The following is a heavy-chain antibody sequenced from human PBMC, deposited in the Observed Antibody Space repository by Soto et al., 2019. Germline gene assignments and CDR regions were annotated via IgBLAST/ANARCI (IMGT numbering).Heavy chain of an antibody. CDR3: AKEEAAAGPEYYYYYYGMDV. CDR1: GYTFTSFA. V-gene: IGHV1-3*01. Sequence: ASVKVSCKASGYTFTSFAIQWVRQAPGQRLEWMGWLNAGNGNTKYYADSVKGRFTISRDNSKNTLYLQMNSLRAEDTAVYYCAKEEAAAGPEYYYYYYGMDVWGQGTTVTVSS. J-gene: IGHJ6*02. D-gene: IGHD6-13*01. CDR2: LNAGNGNT.